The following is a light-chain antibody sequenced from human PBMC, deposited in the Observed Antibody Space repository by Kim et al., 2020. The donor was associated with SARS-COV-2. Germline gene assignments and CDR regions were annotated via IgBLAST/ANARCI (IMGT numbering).Light chain of an antibody. CDR3: QHYGSSPET. V-gene: IGKV3-20*01. CDR2: GAS. CDR1: QSVSNNY. J-gene: IGKJ1*01. Sequence: SPGDRATLSCRASQSVSNNYLAWYQQKAGQAPRVLIYGASGRATGIPDRFSGSGSGTDFALTISRLEPEDFAVYYCQHYGSSPETFGQGTKVDIK.